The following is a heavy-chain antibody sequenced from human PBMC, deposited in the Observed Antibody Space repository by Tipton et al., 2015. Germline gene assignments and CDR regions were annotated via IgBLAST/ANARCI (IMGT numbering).Heavy chain of an antibody. CDR1: GFTFSSYW. D-gene: IGHD1-1*01. CDR3: ARVDTGPIAYFGLDV. J-gene: IGHJ6*02. V-gene: IGHV3-7*03. Sequence: SLRLSCAASGFTFSSYWMSWVRQAPGKGLEWVANINQDGSEIYYVDSVKGRFTISRDNAKNSLYLQMNSLRPEDTAVYYCARVDTGPIAYFGLDVWGQGTTVTVSS. CDR2: INQDGSEI.